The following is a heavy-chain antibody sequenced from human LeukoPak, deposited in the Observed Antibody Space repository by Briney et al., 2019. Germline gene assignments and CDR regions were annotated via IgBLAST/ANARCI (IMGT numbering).Heavy chain of an antibody. Sequence: GGSLRLSCAASGFTFSTYAMHWVRQAPGKGLEWVAVISYDGSNKYYADSVKGRFTISRDNSKNALYLQMNSLRAEDTAVYYCARDRGVAYQLLGGMDVWGQGTTVTVSS. V-gene: IGHV3-30-3*01. CDR2: ISYDGSNK. CDR3: ARDRGVAYQLLGGMDV. J-gene: IGHJ6*02. D-gene: IGHD2-2*01. CDR1: GFTFSTYA.